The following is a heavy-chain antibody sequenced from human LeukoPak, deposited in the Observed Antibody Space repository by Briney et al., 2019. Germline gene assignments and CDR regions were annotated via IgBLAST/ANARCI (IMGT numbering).Heavy chain of an antibody. CDR1: GNPLSEVS. CDR2: FDPEDEEI. CDR3: ATDRSGYDLGYYGLDV. D-gene: IGHD5-12*01. J-gene: IGHJ6*02. Sequence: ASVKVSCKVSGNPLSEVSLHWVRQAPGKGLEWMGVFDPEDEEIIYAPKFQARVTLTADESTNTVFMRLTSLRSDDTAVYYCATDRSGYDLGYYGLDVWGRGTTVTVS. V-gene: IGHV1-24*01.